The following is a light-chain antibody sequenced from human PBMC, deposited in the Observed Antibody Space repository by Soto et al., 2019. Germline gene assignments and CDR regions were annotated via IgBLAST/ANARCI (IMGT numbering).Light chain of an antibody. V-gene: IGKV1-39*01. CDR1: QSIGTY. CDR2: GAS. J-gene: IGKJ4*01. Sequence: DIQLTQSPSSLSASVGDRVTVTCRASQSIGTYLNWYQQKPGKAPKVLIYGASSLQSGVPSRFIGSGSGTDFTLKISRVEAEDVGVYYCMQALQTPLGFGGGTKVEIK. CDR3: MQALQTPLG.